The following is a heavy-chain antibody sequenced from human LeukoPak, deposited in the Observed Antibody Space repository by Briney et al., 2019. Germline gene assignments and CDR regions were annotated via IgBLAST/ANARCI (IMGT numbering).Heavy chain of an antibody. CDR2: MNPNSGNT. D-gene: IGHD5-12*01. J-gene: IGHJ4*02. CDR3: ARGLKVATYQYYFDY. CDR1: GYTFTSYD. V-gene: IGHV1-8*03. Sequence: ASVKVSCKASGYTFTSYDINWVRQATGQGLEWMGWMNPNSGNTGYAQKFQGRVTITRNTSISTAYMELSSLRSEDTAVYYCARGLKVATYQYYFDYWGQGTLVTVSS.